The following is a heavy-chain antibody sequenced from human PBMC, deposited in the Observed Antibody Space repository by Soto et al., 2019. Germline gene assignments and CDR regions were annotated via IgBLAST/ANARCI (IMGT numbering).Heavy chain of an antibody. J-gene: IGHJ4*02. D-gene: IGHD1-26*01. CDR3: ARSGGSYFGPFDS. Sequence: GGSLRLSCAASGFTFSRYTMHWVRQAPGKGLEWVAIISYDGSNKFYADSVKGRFTISRDNSKNTLYVQMDSLRAEDTAVFYCARSGGSYFGPFDSWGQGTLVTVSS. CDR1: GFTFSRYT. V-gene: IGHV3-30-3*01. CDR2: ISYDGSNK.